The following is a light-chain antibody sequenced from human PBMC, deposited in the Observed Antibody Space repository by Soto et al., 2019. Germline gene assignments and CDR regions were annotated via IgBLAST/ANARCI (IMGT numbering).Light chain of an antibody. J-gene: IGLJ1*01. CDR2: EVN. CDR3: NSFTTSSTYV. Sequence: QSALTQPASVSGSPGQSITISCTGTSSDIGSYNRVSWYQQPPGTAPKLIIYEVNNRPSGVPDRFSGSKSGNTAPLTISGLQAEDEADYYCNSFTTSSTYVFGTGTKVTVL. V-gene: IGLV2-18*02. CDR1: SSDIGSYNR.